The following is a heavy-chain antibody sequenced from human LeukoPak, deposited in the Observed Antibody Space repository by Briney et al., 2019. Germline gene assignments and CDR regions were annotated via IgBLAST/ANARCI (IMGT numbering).Heavy chain of an antibody. Sequence: SETLSLTCAVSGYSISSGYYWGWIRPPPGKGLEWSGMIYHSGSTYYNPSLKSRVTISVDTSKNQFSLKLSSVTAADKAVYYCARPHAVDFWSGYSSWYFDLWGRGTLVTVSS. J-gene: IGHJ2*01. CDR2: IYHSGST. D-gene: IGHD3-3*01. CDR3: ARPHAVDFWSGYSSWYFDL. V-gene: IGHV4-38-2*01. CDR1: GYSISSGYY.